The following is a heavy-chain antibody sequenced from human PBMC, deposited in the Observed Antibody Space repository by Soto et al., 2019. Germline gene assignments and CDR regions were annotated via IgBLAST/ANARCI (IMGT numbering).Heavy chain of an antibody. J-gene: IGHJ3*02. Sequence: PGESLKISCKGSGYSFTSYWISWVRQMPGKGLEWRGRIDPIESYTNYSPSFQGQVTSSSDKSISNPYLQWSNLKACGTAMYYCARPYGSGSYYPSGAFDIWGQGTMVTVSS. D-gene: IGHD3-10*01. CDR2: IDPIESYT. CDR3: ARPYGSGSYYPSGAFDI. CDR1: GYSFTSYW. V-gene: IGHV5-10-1*04.